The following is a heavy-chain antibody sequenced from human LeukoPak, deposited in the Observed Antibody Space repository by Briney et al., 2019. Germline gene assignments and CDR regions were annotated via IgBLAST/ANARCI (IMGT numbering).Heavy chain of an antibody. V-gene: IGHV4-34*01. D-gene: IGHD5-18*01. J-gene: IGHJ6*02. CDR2: INHSGST. CDR3: ARQGYSYGYYYYSGMDV. CDR1: GGSFSGYY. Sequence: SETLSLTCAVYGGSFSGYYWSWIRQPPGKGLEWIGEINHSGSTNYNPSLKSRVTISVDTSKNQCSLKLSSVTAADTAVYYCARQGYSYGYYYYSGMDVWGQGTTVTVSS.